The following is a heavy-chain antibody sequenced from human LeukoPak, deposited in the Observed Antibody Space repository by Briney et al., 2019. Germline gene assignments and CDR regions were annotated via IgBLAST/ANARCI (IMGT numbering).Heavy chain of an antibody. CDR1: GYTFTSYG. CDR3: ARDAADIVVVPALQHYYFDY. CDR2: ISAYNGNT. J-gene: IGHJ4*02. Sequence: GASVKVSGKASGYTFTSYGISWVRQAPGQGLEWMGWISAYNGNTNYAQKLQGRVTMTTDTSTSTAYMELRSLRSDDTAVYYCARDAADIVVVPALQHYYFDYWGQGTLVTVSS. D-gene: IGHD2-2*01. V-gene: IGHV1-18*01.